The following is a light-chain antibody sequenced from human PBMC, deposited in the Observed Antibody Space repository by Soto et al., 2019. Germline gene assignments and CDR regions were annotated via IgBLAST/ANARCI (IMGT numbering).Light chain of an antibody. CDR2: EVS. J-gene: IGLJ1*01. CDR3: SSYTSSSTPYV. V-gene: IGLV2-14*01. CDR1: SSDVGGSIY. Sequence: QSALTQPASVSGSPGQSITISCTGTSSDVGGSIYVSWYQQHPGKAPKLVIYEVSNRPSGVSIRFSGSKSGNTASLTISGLQAEDEADYYCSSYTSSSTPYVFGTGTKLTVL.